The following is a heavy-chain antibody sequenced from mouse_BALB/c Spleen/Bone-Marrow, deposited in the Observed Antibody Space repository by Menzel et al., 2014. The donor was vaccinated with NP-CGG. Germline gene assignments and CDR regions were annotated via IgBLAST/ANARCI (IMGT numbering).Heavy chain of an antibody. CDR3: ASYYYGRAWFAY. V-gene: IGHV14-3*02. D-gene: IGHD1-1*01. CDR2: IDPANGNT. CDR1: GFNIKDTY. Sequence: VQLKQSGAELVKPGASVKLSCTASGFNIKDTYMHWVKRRPEQGLEWIGRIDPANGNTKYDPKFQGKATITADTSSNTAYLQLSSLTSEDTAGYYCASYYYGRAWFAYWGQGTLVTGSA. J-gene: IGHJ3*01.